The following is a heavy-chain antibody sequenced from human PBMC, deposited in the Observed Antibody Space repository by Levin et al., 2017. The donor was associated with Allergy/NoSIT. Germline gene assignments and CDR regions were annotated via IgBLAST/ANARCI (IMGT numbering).Heavy chain of an antibody. J-gene: IGHJ4*02. CDR3: AKAVYYYDSSGYPDFDY. D-gene: IGHD3-22*01. CDR1: GFTFSSYA. Sequence: GESLKISCAASGFTFSSYAMSWVRQAPGKGLEWVSAISGSGGSTYYADSVKGRFTISRDNSKNTLYLQMNSLRAEDTAVYYCAKAVYYYDSSGYPDFDYWGQGTLVTVSS. V-gene: IGHV3-23*01. CDR2: ISGSGGST.